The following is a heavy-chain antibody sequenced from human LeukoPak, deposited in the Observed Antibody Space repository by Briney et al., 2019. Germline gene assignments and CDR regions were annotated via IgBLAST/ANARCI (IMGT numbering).Heavy chain of an antibody. D-gene: IGHD6-13*01. Sequence: GESLKISCKGSGYIFTRYWIGWVRQMPGKGLEWMGLIYPGDSDTRYSPSFQGQVTISADKSISTAYLQWGSLKASDTAMYYCARLVTAGHLYYGMDVWGQGTTVTVSS. CDR2: IYPGDSDT. J-gene: IGHJ6*02. CDR3: ARLVTAGHLYYGMDV. CDR1: GYIFTRYW. V-gene: IGHV5-51*01.